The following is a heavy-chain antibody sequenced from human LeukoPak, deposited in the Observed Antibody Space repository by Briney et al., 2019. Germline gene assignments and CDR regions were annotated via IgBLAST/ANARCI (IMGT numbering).Heavy chain of an antibody. Sequence: SETLSLTCAVYGGSFSGYYWSWIRQPPGKGLEWIGEINHSGSTNYNPSLKSRVTISVDTSKNQLSLKLSSVTAADTAVYYCARGSTFYYYDSSGYYHPNYYFDYWGQGTLVTVSS. D-gene: IGHD3-22*01. J-gene: IGHJ4*02. CDR1: GGSFSGYY. V-gene: IGHV4-34*01. CDR2: INHSGST. CDR3: ARGSTFYYYDSSGYYHPNYYFDY.